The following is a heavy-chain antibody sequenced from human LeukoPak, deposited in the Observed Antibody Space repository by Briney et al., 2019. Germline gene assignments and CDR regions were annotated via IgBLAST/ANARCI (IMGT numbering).Heavy chain of an antibody. Sequence: PGGSLRLSCAASGFTVSSNYMSWVRQAPGKGLEWVSVIYSGGSTYYADSVKGRFTISRDNSKNTLYLQMNSLRAEDTAVYYCARDRWDYGRYYMDVWAKGPRSPSP. V-gene: IGHV3-66*02. CDR2: IYSGGST. CDR1: GFTVSSNY. CDR3: ARDRWDYGRYYMDV. D-gene: IGHD4/OR15-4a*01. J-gene: IGHJ6*03.